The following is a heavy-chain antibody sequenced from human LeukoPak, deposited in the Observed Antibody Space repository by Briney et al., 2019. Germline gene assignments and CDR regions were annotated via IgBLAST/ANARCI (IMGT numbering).Heavy chain of an antibody. CDR2: ISGSGGST. Sequence: GESLRLSCAASGFTFNNYAMSWVRQAPGKGLDWVSAISGSGGSTYYADSVKGRFTISRDNSKNTLYLQMNSLRAEDTAIYYCAKDATVTTTGNAFDIWGQGTMVTVSS. J-gene: IGHJ3*02. CDR1: GFTFNNYA. CDR3: AKDATVTTTGNAFDI. D-gene: IGHD4-17*01. V-gene: IGHV3-23*01.